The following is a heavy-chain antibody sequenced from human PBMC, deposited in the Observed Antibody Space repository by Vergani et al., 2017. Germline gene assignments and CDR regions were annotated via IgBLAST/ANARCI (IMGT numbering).Heavy chain of an antibody. CDR2: IRSKANSYAT. V-gene: IGHV3-73*01. D-gene: IGHD2-15*01. CDR3: TRLVVAAVPGGFDP. CDR1: GFTFSGSA. J-gene: IGHJ5*02. Sequence: EVQLVESGGGLVQPGGSLKLSCAASGFTFSGSAMHWVRQASGKGLEWVGRIRSKANSYATAYAASVKGRFTISRDDSKNTAYLQMNSLKTEDTAVYYCTRLVVAAVPGGFDPWGQGTLVTVSS.